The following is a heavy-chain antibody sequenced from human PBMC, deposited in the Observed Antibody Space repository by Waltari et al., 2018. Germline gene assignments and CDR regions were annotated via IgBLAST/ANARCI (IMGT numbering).Heavy chain of an antibody. Sequence: QLQLLESGPGLVKPSETVSLTCSVSGGSITSARHYWGWFRQPPGQGLEWIGTISYSGTTYNSPSLQSRVTISRDTSKNQLSLKLDSVTASDTAVYYCATYIGASVGTASFDVWGQGTMVTVSS. CDR2: ISYSGTT. CDR3: ATYIGASVGTASFDV. D-gene: IGHD5-12*01. CDR1: GGSITSARHY. V-gene: IGHV4-39*01. J-gene: IGHJ3*01.